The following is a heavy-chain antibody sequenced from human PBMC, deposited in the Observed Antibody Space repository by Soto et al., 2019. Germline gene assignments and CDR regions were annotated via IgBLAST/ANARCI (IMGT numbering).Heavy chain of an antibody. D-gene: IGHD2-21*02. J-gene: IGHJ4*01. Sequence: QVQLVQSGAEVKKPGASVKVSCKASGYTFTDYGISWVRQAPGQGREWMGWSSTYNGNTNFAQNLQGRVTMTTDTSTGTAYMELKSLRSDATDVYDWARNGDCGADCARQHHSAYDYWGHGTLGTVSS. V-gene: IGHV1-18*04. CDR1: GYTFTDYG. CDR2: SSTYNGNT. CDR3: ARNGDCGADCARQHHSAYDY.